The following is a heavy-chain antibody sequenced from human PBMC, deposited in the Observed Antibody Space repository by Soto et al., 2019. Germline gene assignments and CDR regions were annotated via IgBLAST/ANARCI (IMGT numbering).Heavy chain of an antibody. CDR3: AGGLGSFYYYYGMDV. CDR2: ISYDGSNK. D-gene: IGHD3-16*01. CDR1: GFTFSSYG. J-gene: IGHJ6*02. Sequence: CLRLSCAASGFTFSSYGMHWVRQAPGKGLEWVAVISYDGSNKYYADSVKGRFTISRDNSKNTLYLQMNSLRAEDTAVYYCAGGLGSFYYYYGMDVWGQGTTVTVSS. V-gene: IGHV3-30*03.